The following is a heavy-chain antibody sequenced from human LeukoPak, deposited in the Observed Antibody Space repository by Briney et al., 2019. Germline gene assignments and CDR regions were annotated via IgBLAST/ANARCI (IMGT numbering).Heavy chain of an antibody. CDR3: VRDREPNWFDP. CDR1: GDSVSSNSAA. Sequence: SQTLSLTCAISGDSVSSNSAAWHWIRQSPSGGLEWLGRTYYRSRWYSNYAPSVKSRITINPDTSKNQFSLQLNSVTPEDTAVYYCVRDREPNWFDPWGQGTLVTVSS. V-gene: IGHV6-1*01. CDR2: TYYRSRWYS. J-gene: IGHJ5*02. D-gene: IGHD5-24*01.